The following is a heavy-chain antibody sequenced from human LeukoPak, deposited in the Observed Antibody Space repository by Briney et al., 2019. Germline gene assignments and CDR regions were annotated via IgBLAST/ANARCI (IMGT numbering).Heavy chain of an antibody. J-gene: IGHJ4*02. Sequence: SETLSLTCTVPGGSISSRPYSWGWIRQPPGKGLEWLGSFYYSGSTYYKPSLKSRVTISVDTSKSQFSLKLSSVTAADTAVYYCARLVVSSWYHEVLLGRDYWGQGTLVTVSS. CDR3: ARLVVSSWYHEVLLGRDY. CDR1: GGSISSRPYS. D-gene: IGHD6-13*01. CDR2: FYYSGST. V-gene: IGHV4-39*01.